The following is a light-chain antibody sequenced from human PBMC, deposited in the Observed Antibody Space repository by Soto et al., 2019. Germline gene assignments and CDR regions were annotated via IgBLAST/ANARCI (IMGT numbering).Light chain of an antibody. CDR3: QQYDSSST. Sequence: DIQMTQSPSTLSASVGDSVTITCRASQNIRSWLAWYQQKPGKAPRLLIYKASSLESGVPSRFSGSGSGTEFTLTISSLQPDDSATYYCQQYDSSSTFGGGTKVYIK. CDR1: QNIRSW. J-gene: IGKJ4*02. V-gene: IGKV1-5*03. CDR2: KAS.